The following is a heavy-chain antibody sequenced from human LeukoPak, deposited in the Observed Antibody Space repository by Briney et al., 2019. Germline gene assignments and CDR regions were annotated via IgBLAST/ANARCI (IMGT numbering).Heavy chain of an antibody. V-gene: IGHV3-11*01. CDR3: ARSLGYSYALDS. CDR1: GFTFSDYY. Sequence: GGSLRLSCAASGFTFSDYYMTWIRQAPGKGLEWVSYINSSGYTIYYADSVKGRFTISRDNAKNSLYLQMNSLRTEDTAVYYCARSLGYSYALDSWGQGILVTVSS. D-gene: IGHD5-18*01. J-gene: IGHJ4*02. CDR2: INSSGYTI.